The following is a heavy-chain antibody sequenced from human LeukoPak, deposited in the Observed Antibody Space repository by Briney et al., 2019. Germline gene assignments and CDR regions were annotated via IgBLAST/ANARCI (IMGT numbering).Heavy chain of an antibody. D-gene: IGHD6-13*01. V-gene: IGHV5-51*01. CDR1: GYSFTSYW. CDR2: IYPGDSDT. J-gene: IGHJ4*02. Sequence: GESLKISCKGSGYSFTSYWIGWVRQMPGKGLEWMGIIYPGDSDTRHSPSFQGQVTISADKSISTAYLQWSSLKASDTAMYYCARLVAQDSSSWYPYFDYWGQGTLVTVSS. CDR3: ARLVAQDSSSWYPYFDY.